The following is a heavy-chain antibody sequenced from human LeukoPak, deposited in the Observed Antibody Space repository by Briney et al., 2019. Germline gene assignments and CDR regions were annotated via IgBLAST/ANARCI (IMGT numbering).Heavy chain of an antibody. CDR2: ISGSGSST. V-gene: IGHV3-23*01. CDR3: ARDPGDSFYYFDY. CDR1: GFTFSSYA. D-gene: IGHD5-18*01. J-gene: IGHJ4*02. Sequence: PGGSLRLSCAASGFTFSSYAMTWVRQAPGRGLEWVSAISGSGSSTSYADSVKGRFTISRDNSKNTLYLRMNSLRAEDTAVYYCARDPGDSFYYFDYWGQGTLVTVSS.